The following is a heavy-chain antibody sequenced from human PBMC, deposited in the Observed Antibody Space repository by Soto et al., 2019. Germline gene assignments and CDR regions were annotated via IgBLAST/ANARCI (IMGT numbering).Heavy chain of an antibody. CDR3: ARDGVEVATRGWDSDYAFDI. CDR2: ISSSSSTI. J-gene: IGHJ3*02. D-gene: IGHD5-12*01. Sequence: PVGSLRLSCAASGFTFSSYSMNWVRQAPGKGLEWVSYISSSSSTIYYADSVKGRFTISRDNAKNSLYLQMNSLRDEDKAVYYCARDGVEVATRGWDSDYAFDIWRQGTMVPVSS. V-gene: IGHV3-48*02. CDR1: GFTFSSYS.